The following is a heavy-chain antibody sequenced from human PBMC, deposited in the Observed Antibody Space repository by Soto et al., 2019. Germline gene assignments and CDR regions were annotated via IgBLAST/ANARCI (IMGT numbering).Heavy chain of an antibody. CDR3: AKDPRGGCSILSIDY. CDR2: MWNDGRNK. D-gene: IGHD6-6*01. Sequence: GGSLRLSCVASGFTLENYGMHWVRQAPGRGLEWVAVMWNDGRNKYYVESGKGRFTVSRDKSRNTLHLQMNSLRADDTAVYYCAKDPRGGCSILSIDYWGQGTQVTVSS. CDR1: GFTLENYG. J-gene: IGHJ4*02. V-gene: IGHV3-30*02.